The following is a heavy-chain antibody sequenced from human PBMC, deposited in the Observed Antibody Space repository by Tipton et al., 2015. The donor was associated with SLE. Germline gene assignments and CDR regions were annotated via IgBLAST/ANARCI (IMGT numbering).Heavy chain of an antibody. CDR3: ARGGGSYYDY. D-gene: IGHD1-26*01. J-gene: IGHJ4*02. V-gene: IGHV4-34*01. CDR2: INHSGRI. CDR1: GESLSGHY. Sequence: GLVKPSETLSLTCTVYGESLSGHYWVWIRQPPGKGLEWIGDINHSGRIDYNPSLMSRVTISEATSKNQFSLTLTSVTAADTGVYYCARGGGSYYDYWGQGTLVTVSS.